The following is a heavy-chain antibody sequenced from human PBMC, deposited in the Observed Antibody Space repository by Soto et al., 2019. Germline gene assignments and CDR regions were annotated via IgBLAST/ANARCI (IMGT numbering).Heavy chain of an antibody. J-gene: IGHJ6*02. CDR3: ATRSSLTGYYAYYYYYGMDV. Sequence: ASVKVSCKVSGYTLTELSMHWVRQAPGKGLEWMGGFDPEDGETIYAQKFQGRVTMTEDTSTDTAYMELSSLRSEDTAVYYCATRSSLTGYYAYYYYYGMDVWGQGTTVTVSS. V-gene: IGHV1-24*01. CDR1: GYTLTELS. CDR2: FDPEDGET. D-gene: IGHD3-9*01.